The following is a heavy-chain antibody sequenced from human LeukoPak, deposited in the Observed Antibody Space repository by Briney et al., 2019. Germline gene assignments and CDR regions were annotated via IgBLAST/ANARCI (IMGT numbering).Heavy chain of an antibody. CDR1: GFTFSSYW. V-gene: IGHV3-74*01. Sequence: GGSLRLSCAASGFTFSSYWMNWVRQAPGKGLVCVSPINSDGSSTSYAASVKGRFTISRDNAKNTLYLLMNSMRAEDTAVYSCARDFYGDSVDYWGGGTRVTVSS. J-gene: IGHJ4*02. CDR3: ARDFYGDSVDY. D-gene: IGHD4-17*01. CDR2: INSDGSST.